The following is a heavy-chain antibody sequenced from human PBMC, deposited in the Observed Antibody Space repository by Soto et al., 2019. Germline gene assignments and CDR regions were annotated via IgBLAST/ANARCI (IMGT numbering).Heavy chain of an antibody. CDR2: TYYRSKWYN. D-gene: IGHD2-2*02. Sequence: KQSQTLSLTCAISGDSVSSNSAAWNWIRQSPSRGLEWLGRTYYRSKWYNDYAVSVKSRITINPDTSKNQFSLQMNSVTPEDTAVYYCARDHMVVVPAAIPSLYGMDVWGQGTTVTVSS. CDR1: GDSVSSNSAA. V-gene: IGHV6-1*01. CDR3: ARDHMVVVPAAIPSLYGMDV. J-gene: IGHJ6*02.